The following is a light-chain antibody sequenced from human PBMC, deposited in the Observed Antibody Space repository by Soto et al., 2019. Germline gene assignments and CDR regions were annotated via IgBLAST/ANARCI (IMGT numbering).Light chain of an antibody. Sequence: EIVLMQSPGTLSLSPGERATLSCRASQSVSNNYVAWYQQKPGQAPRLLIAGASSRATGIPDRFSGSGSATDFTLTTSTLEPEDFSVYYCQQYGSSPPLTFGGGTKVEIK. CDR2: GAS. CDR3: QQYGSSPPLT. CDR1: QSVSNNY. J-gene: IGKJ4*01. V-gene: IGKV3-20*01.